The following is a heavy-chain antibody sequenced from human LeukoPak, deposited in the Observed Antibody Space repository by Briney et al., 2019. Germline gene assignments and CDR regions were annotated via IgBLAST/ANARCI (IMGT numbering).Heavy chain of an antibody. CDR3: AKGMTTGPRSVYHYMDV. J-gene: IGHJ6*03. Sequence: GGSLRLSCVASGFTFRSYGMHWVRQAPGKGLEWLSLLWYDGSNEYYADSVKGRFTISRDNSKYTLYLQMNSLRAEDTAVYYCAKGMTTGPRSVYHYMDVWGKGTTVTVSS. CDR2: LWYDGSNE. V-gene: IGHV3-33*06. CDR1: GFTFRSYG. D-gene: IGHD4-17*01.